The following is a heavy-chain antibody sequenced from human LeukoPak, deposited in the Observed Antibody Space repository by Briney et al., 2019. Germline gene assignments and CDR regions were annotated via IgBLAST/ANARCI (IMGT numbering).Heavy chain of an antibody. Sequence: GGSLRLSCAASGFTFSDYYMSWIRQAPGKGLEWLSYISSNAISTHYADSVKGRFTISRDNAKNSLYLQMNSLRGEDTAVYYCERDFRDRSMPIDFWGQGTLVTVSS. CDR3: ERDFRDRSMPIDF. CDR2: ISSNAIST. CDR1: GFTFSDYY. D-gene: IGHD2/OR15-2a*01. V-gene: IGHV3-11*01. J-gene: IGHJ4*02.